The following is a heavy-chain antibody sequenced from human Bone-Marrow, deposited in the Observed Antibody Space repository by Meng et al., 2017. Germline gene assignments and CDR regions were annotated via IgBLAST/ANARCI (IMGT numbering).Heavy chain of an antibody. CDR3: ARTCRDGYNFDY. Sequence: QVQAQQWGADFLNTSAPLPLTCAVYGGSVSCYYWSWIRQPPGKELEWIGEINHSGSTNYNPSLKSRVTISVDTSKNQFSLKLSSVTAADTAVYYCARTCRDGYNFDYWGQGTLVTVSS. CDR2: INHSGST. CDR1: GGSVSCYY. V-gene: IGHV4-34*01. D-gene: IGHD5-24*01. J-gene: IGHJ4*02.